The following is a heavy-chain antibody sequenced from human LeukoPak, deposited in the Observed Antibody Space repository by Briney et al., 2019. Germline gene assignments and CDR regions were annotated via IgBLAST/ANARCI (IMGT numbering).Heavy chain of an antibody. J-gene: IGHJ4*02. CDR3: ARKKTSAGPDFDY. CDR1: EYRFSSYW. Sequence: GESLKISCKGSEYRFSSYWIGWVRQMPGKGLEWMGIIYPGDSDTRYSPSFQGQVTISADKTISTAYLQWSSLEASDTAIYYCARKKTSAGPDFDYWGQGTLVTVSS. V-gene: IGHV5-51*01. D-gene: IGHD6-13*01. CDR2: IYPGDSDT.